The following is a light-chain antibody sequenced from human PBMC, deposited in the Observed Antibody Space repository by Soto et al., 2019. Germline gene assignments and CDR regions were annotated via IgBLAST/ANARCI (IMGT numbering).Light chain of an antibody. V-gene: IGKV3D-20*01. Sequence: EIVMTQSPVTLSLSQGKRATPSCGASQRVSGGFLGWYQQKPGLAPRLILYDTSSSATAIPDRCSASGSGTDFTLTISSLDPEDFAGYYRQQYASSPSFGQGTKVDI. CDR2: DTS. CDR1: QRVSGGF. J-gene: IGKJ1*01. CDR3: QQYASSPS.